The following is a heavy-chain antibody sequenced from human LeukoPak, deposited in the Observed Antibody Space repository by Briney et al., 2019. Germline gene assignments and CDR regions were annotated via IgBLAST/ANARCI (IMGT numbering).Heavy chain of an antibody. CDR2: IGGSSTYI. J-gene: IGHJ4*02. D-gene: IGHD3-10*01. V-gene: IGHV3-21*01. CDR3: ARGEYGSGSYHIDY. CDR1: GFTFSSYS. Sequence: GGSLRLSCAASGFTFSSYSMNWVRQAPGKGLEWVSFIGGSSTYIYYADSVKGRFTISRDNAKNSLYLQMNSLRAEDTAVYYCARGEYGSGSYHIDYWGQGTLVTVSS.